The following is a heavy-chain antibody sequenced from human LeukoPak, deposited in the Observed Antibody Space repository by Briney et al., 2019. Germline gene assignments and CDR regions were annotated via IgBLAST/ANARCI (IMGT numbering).Heavy chain of an antibody. CDR2: IYYSGST. CDR1: DGSISSHN. D-gene: IGHD6-13*01. CDR3: ARIRIAAAGTGYYYYMDV. V-gene: IGHV4-59*08. J-gene: IGHJ6*03. Sequence: SETPSLTCTVSDGSISSHNWSWIRQPPGKGLEWIGYIYYSGSTNYNPSLKSRVTISVDTSKNQFSLKLSSVTAADTAVYYCARIRIAAAGTGYYYYMDVWGKGTTVTVSS.